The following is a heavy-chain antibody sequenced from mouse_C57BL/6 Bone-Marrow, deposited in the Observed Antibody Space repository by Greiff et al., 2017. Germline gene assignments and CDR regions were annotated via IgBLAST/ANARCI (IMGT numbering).Heavy chain of an antibody. CDR2: INPSTGGT. D-gene: IGHD1-1*01. V-gene: IGHV1-42*01. CDR1: GYSFTGYY. Sequence: EVQVVESGPELVKPGASVKISCKASGYSFTGYYMNWVKQSPEKSLEWIGEINPSTGGTTYNQKFKAKATLTVDKSSSTAYMQLKSLTSEDSAVYYCARKRTVVATDWYFDVWGTGTTVTVSS. CDR3: ARKRTVVATDWYFDV. J-gene: IGHJ1*03.